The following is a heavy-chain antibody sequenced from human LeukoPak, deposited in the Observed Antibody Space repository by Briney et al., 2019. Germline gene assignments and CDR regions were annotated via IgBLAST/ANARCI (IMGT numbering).Heavy chain of an antibody. V-gene: IGHV1-8*01. D-gene: IGHD6-13*01. CDR3: ASVPSSWYPQGNDGHHDY. Sequence: ASVKVSCKASGYTFTSYDINWVRQATGQGLEWMGWMNPNSGNTGYAQKFQGRVTMTRNTSISTAYMELSSLRSEDTVVYYCASVPSSWYPQGNDGHHDYWGQGTLVTVSS. CDR1: GYTFTSYD. J-gene: IGHJ4*02. CDR2: MNPNSGNT.